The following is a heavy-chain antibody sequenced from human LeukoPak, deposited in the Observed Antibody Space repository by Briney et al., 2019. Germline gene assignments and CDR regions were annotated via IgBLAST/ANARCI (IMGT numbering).Heavy chain of an antibody. V-gene: IGHV1-18*01. CDR1: GYTFTSYG. CDR3: AREGGRGDIVVVPAANDY. Sequence: ASVKVSCKASGYTFTSYGISWVRQAPGQGLEWMGWISAYNGNTNYAQKLQGRVTMTTDTSTSTAYMELRSLRSDDTAVYYCAREGGRGDIVVVPAANDYWGQGTLVTVSS. D-gene: IGHD2-2*01. CDR2: ISAYNGNT. J-gene: IGHJ4*02.